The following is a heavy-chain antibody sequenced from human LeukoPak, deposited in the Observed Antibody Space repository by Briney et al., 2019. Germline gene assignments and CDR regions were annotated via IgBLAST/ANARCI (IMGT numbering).Heavy chain of an antibody. V-gene: IGHV3-30*04. CDR2: IRYDGSDK. Sequence: QPGRSLRLSCAASGFTFSSYAMHWVRQAPGKGLEWVAFIRYDGSDKNHADSVKGRFTISRDNSKNTLFLQMNSLRTEDTAIYYCAKTGSKRAVSGSDAFDRWGQGTMVTVSS. CDR3: AKTGSKRAVSGSDAFDR. J-gene: IGHJ3*01. D-gene: IGHD6-19*01. CDR1: GFTFSSYA.